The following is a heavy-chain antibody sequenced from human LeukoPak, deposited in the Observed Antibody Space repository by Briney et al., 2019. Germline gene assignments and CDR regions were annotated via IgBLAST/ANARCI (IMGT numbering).Heavy chain of an antibody. V-gene: IGHV1-8*01. J-gene: IGHJ4*02. CDR2: MNPNSGNT. CDR3: ARAMAVAGTSFDY. D-gene: IGHD6-19*01. CDR1: GYTFTSYD. Sequence: ASVKVSCKASGYTFTSYDINWVRQATGQGLEWMGWMNPNSGNTGYAQKFQGRVTMTRNTSISTAYMELSSLRSEDTAVYYCARAMAVAGTSFDYWGQGTLVTVSS.